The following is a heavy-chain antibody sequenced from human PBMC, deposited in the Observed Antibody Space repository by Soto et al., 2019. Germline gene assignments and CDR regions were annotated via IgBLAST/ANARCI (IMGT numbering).Heavy chain of an antibody. CDR1: GYPFTGPY. V-gene: IGHV1-2*02. D-gene: IGHD4-4*01. CDR2: INPSSGGT. J-gene: IGHJ6*02. CDR3: ARDFRTYSHGVDV. Sequence: VASVKVSCKASGYPFTGPYIYWVRQAPGQGLEWMGWINPSSGGTEFAEKFQGRVTMTRDTSIRTVFLELNSLTSDDTGVYFCARDFRTYSHGVDVWGQGTAVTVSS.